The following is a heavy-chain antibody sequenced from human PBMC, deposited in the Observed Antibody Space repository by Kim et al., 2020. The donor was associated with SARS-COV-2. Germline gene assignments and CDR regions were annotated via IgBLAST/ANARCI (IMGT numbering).Heavy chain of an antibody. CDR3: ARGAARTQEGFDY. D-gene: IGHD6-6*01. V-gene: IGHV7-4-1*02. Sequence: YAQGFPGRFVFSLDTSVSTAYLQISSLKAEDTAVYYCARGAARTQEGFDYWGQGTLVTVSS. J-gene: IGHJ4*02.